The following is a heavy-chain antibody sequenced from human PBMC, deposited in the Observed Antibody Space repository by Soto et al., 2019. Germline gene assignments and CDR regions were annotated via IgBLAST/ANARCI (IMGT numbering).Heavy chain of an antibody. Sequence: QVQLVQSGAEVKKPGSSVKVSCKDSAGTYSSYAISWMRQAPGQGREWIAGMIPVFGSTHYTKMFEGRVTVTAEESTSTAYLEVSNLRSEDTAVYYCARRGESASWSSDYYFYMDVWGQGNTVSVSS. CDR2: MIPVFGST. V-gene: IGHV1-69*01. J-gene: IGHJ6*02. CDR3: ARRGESASWSSDYYFYMDV. D-gene: IGHD6-13*01. CDR1: AGTYSSYA.